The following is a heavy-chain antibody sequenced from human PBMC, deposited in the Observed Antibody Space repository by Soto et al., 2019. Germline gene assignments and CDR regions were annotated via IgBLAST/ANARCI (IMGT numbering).Heavy chain of an antibody. CDR3: ARQITAAGRGWFDP. Sequence: PGESLKISCTGSGYSFTSYWIGWVRPMPGKGLEWMGIIYPGDSDTRYSPSFQGQVTISADKSISTAYLQWSSLKASDTAMYYCARQITAAGRGWFDPWGQGTLVTVSS. CDR1: GYSFTSYW. CDR2: IYPGDSDT. D-gene: IGHD6-13*01. J-gene: IGHJ5*02. V-gene: IGHV5-51*01.